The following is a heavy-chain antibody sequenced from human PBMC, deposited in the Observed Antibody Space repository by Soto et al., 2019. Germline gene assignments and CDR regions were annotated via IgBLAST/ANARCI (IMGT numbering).Heavy chain of an antibody. J-gene: IGHJ4*02. D-gene: IGHD4-4*01. CDR1: GFTFDDCA. V-gene: IGHV3-9*01. CDR3: VKDRGYRGYFDY. Sequence: EMQLVESGGGLVQPGRSLRLSCAASGFTFDDCAMHWVRQAPGKGLEWVSGISWNSGSIDYADSVKGRFTISRDNAKNSLFLQMNSLRAEDTALYYCVKDRGYRGYFDYWGQGTLVTVSS. CDR2: ISWNSGSI.